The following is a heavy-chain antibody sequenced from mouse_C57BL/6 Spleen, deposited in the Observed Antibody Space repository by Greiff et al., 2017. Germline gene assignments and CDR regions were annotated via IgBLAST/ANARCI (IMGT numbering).Heavy chain of an antibody. V-gene: IGHV7-3*01. J-gene: IGHJ3*01. Sequence: EVKLMESGGGLVQPGGSLSLSCAASGFTFTDYYMSWVRQPPGKALEWLGFIRNKANGYTTEYSASVQGRFTISSDNSHRILFLQMIALRAEDDATYYCSGYEGNFPWFAYWGQGTLVTVSA. CDR1: GFTFTDYY. CDR2: IRNKANGYTT. D-gene: IGHD2-1*01. CDR3: SGYEGNFPWFAY.